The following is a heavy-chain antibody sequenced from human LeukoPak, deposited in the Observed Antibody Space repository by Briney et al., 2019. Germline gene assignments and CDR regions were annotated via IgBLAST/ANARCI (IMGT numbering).Heavy chain of an antibody. CDR2: FDPEDGET. CDR1: GYPLTELS. V-gene: IGHV1-24*01. J-gene: IGHJ3*02. Sequence: ASVTVSCKVSGYPLTELSMHWVRQAPGKGLEWMGGFDPEDGETIYAQKFQGRVTMTEDTSTDTAYMELSSLRSEDTAVYYCATATPDAFDIWGQGTMVTVSS. CDR3: ATATPDAFDI.